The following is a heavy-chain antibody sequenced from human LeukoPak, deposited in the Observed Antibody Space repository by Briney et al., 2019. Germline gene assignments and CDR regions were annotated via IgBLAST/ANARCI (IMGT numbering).Heavy chain of an antibody. D-gene: IGHD3-10*01. J-gene: IGHJ4*02. CDR3: ANMAMVRGLIPGY. V-gene: IGHV3-43D*03. CDR2: ISWDGGST. Sequence: GGSLRLSCAASGFTFDDYAMHWVRQAPGKGLEWVSLISWDGGSTYYADSVKGRFTISRDNSKNTLYLQMNSLRAEDTAVYYCANMAMVRGLIPGYWGQGTLVTVSS. CDR1: GFTFDDYA.